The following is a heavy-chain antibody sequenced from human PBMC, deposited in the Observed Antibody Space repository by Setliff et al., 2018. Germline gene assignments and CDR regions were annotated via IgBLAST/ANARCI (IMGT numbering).Heavy chain of an antibody. Sequence: ASVKVSCKSSGFTFTDYGITWVRQVPGQGLEWMGWINNYNFNTQYAQKFQGRVTVTTDTSTTTAYMELRSLRADDTAVYYCARINFYVSSGYYYAPEIWGQGTTVTVSS. D-gene: IGHD3-22*01. CDR1: GFTFTDYG. CDR2: INNYNFNT. V-gene: IGHV1-18*01. CDR3: ARINFYVSSGYYYAPEI. J-gene: IGHJ4*02.